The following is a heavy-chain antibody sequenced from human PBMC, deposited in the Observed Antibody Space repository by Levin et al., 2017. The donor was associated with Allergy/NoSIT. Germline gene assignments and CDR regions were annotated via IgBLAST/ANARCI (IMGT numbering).Heavy chain of an antibody. CDR3: AGRYSGYEPLQY. CDR1: GGSITSFF. Sequence: SQTLSLTCTVSGGSITSFFWSWIRQSPGKGLEWIGEIYYTGTINYNPSLKSRLTLSTDTSRNQFSLNLTSVTAADTAVYYCAGRYSGYEPLQYWGQGTLVTVSS. V-gene: IGHV4-59*01. D-gene: IGHD5-12*01. CDR2: IYYTGTI. J-gene: IGHJ4*02.